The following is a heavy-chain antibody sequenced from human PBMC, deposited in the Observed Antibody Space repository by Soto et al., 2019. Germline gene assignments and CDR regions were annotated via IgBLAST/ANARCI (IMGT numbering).Heavy chain of an antibody. D-gene: IGHD3-10*01. CDR3: ARRITMVRGVMSFDP. CDR2: MNPNSGNT. J-gene: IGHJ5*02. CDR1: GYTFTSYD. Sequence: ASVKVSCKASGYTFTSYDINWVRQATGQGLEWMGWMNPNSGNTGYAQKFQGRVTMTRNTSISTAYMELSSLRSEDTAVYYCARRITMVRGVMSFDPWGQGTLVTVSS. V-gene: IGHV1-8*01.